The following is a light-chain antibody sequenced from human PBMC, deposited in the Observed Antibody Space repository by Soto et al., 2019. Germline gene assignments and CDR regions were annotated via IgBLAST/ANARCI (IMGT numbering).Light chain of an antibody. CDR1: QSVSSSY. V-gene: IGKV3-20*01. Sequence: EIVLTQSPGTLSLSPGERATLSCRASQSVSSSYLAWYQQKPGQAPRLLIYGASSRATGIPDRFSGRGSGTDFTLTIIRLEPEDFAVYYCQQYGSSPYTFGQETKLEIK. CDR3: QQYGSSPYT. J-gene: IGKJ2*01. CDR2: GAS.